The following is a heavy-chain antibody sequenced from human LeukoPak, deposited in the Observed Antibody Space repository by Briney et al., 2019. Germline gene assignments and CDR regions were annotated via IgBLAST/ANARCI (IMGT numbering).Heavy chain of an antibody. CDR3: ARDLRDGYHPGY. Sequence: SVKVSCXASGGTFSSYAISWVRQAPGQGLEWMGGIIPIFGTANYAQKFQGRVTITADESTSTAYMELSSLRSEDTAVYYCARDLRDGYHPGYWGRGTLVTVSS. CDR2: IIPIFGTA. CDR1: GGTFSSYA. J-gene: IGHJ4*02. V-gene: IGHV1-69*01. D-gene: IGHD5-24*01.